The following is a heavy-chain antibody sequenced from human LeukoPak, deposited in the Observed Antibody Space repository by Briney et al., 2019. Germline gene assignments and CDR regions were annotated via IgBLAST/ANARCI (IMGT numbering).Heavy chain of an antibody. CDR1: GYTFTGYY. V-gene: IGHV1-2*06. CDR2: INPNSGGT. Sequence: GASVKVSCKASGYTFTGYYMHWVRQAPGQGLEWMGRINPNSGGTNYAQKFQGRVTMTRDTSISTAYMELSRLRSDDTAVHYCARGRLLARWLANNWFDPWGQGTLVTVSS. J-gene: IGHJ5*02. D-gene: IGHD6-19*01. CDR3: ARGRLLARWLANNWFDP.